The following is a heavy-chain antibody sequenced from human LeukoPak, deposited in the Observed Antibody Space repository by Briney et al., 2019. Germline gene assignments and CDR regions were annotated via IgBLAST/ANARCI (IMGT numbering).Heavy chain of an antibody. CDR3: ARELSGYDYYYYYYMDV. Sequence: PSETLSLTCTVSGGSISSYYWSWIRQPPGKGLEWIGYIYYSGSTNYNPSLKSRVTISVDTSKNQFPLKLSSVTAADTAVYYCARELSGYDYYYYYYMDVWGKGTTVTASS. D-gene: IGHD5-12*01. CDR2: IYYSGST. V-gene: IGHV4-59*01. J-gene: IGHJ6*03. CDR1: GGSISSYY.